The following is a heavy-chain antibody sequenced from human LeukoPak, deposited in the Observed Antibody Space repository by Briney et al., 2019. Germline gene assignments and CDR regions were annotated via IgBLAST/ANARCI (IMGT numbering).Heavy chain of an antibody. Sequence: GASVKVSCTASGYTFTGYYMHWVRQAPGQGLEWMGWINPNSGGTNYAQKFQGRVTMTRDTSISTAYMELSRLRSDDTAVYYCARGGNYYDSSGFDYWGQGTLVTVSS. CDR1: GYTFTGYY. V-gene: IGHV1-2*02. CDR3: ARGGNYYDSSGFDY. D-gene: IGHD3-22*01. CDR2: INPNSGGT. J-gene: IGHJ4*02.